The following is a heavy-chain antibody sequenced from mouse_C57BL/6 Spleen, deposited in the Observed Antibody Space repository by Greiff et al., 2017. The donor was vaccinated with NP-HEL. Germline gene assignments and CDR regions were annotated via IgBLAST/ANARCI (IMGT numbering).Heavy chain of an antibody. J-gene: IGHJ2*01. V-gene: IGHV7-3*01. CDR1: GFTFTDYY. CDR2: IRNKANGYTT. Sequence: EVQLVESGGGLVQPGGSLSLSCAASGFTFTDYYMSWVRQPPGKALECLGFIRNKANGYTTEYSASVKGRFTISRDNSQSILYLQMNALRAEDSATYYCARSPYYYGLFDYWGQGTTLTVSS. D-gene: IGHD1-1*01. CDR3: ARSPYYYGLFDY.